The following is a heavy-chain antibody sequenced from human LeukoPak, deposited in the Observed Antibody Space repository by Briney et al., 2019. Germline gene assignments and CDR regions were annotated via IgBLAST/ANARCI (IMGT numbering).Heavy chain of an antibody. D-gene: IGHD6-19*01. CDR1: GFTFSSYS. CDR3: AKRLRQWLGDFDY. J-gene: IGHJ4*02. CDR2: ISSSSSYI. Sequence: PGGSLRLSCAASGFTFSSYSMNWVRQAPGKGLEWVSSISSSSSYIYYADSVKGRFTISRDNAKNSLYLQMNSLRAEDTAVYYCAKRLRQWLGDFDYWGQGTLVTVSS. V-gene: IGHV3-21*04.